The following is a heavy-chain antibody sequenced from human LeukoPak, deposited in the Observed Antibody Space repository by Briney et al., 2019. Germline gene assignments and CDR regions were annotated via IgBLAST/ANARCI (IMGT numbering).Heavy chain of an antibody. J-gene: IGHJ6*02. CDR2: IKHDGSEK. D-gene: IGHD2-15*01. Sequence: GGSLRLSCAASGFPFDRYWMSWVRLAPGKGLEWVANIKHDGSEKTFVDSVKGRFTISRDNAENSLYLQMNSLRAEDTAVYYCARDPTGYCSGGSCYSTYYYYGMDVWGQGTTVTVSS. CDR1: GFPFDRYW. V-gene: IGHV3-7*01. CDR3: ARDPTGYCSGGSCYSTYYYYGMDV.